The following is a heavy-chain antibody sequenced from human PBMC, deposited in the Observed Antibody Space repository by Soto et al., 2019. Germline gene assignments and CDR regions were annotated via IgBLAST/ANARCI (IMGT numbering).Heavy chain of an antibody. CDR3: ARDGYSSGWYYFDY. CDR2: IYTSGST. J-gene: IGHJ4*02. CDR1: GGSISSYY. V-gene: IGHV4-4*07. D-gene: IGHD6-19*01. Sequence: QVQLQESGPGLVKPSETLSLTCTVSGGSISSYYWSWIRQPAGKGLEWIGRIYTSGSTNYNPSLKSRVTMSVYTSKNQFSLKLSSVTAADTAVYYCARDGYSSGWYYFDYWGQGTLVTVSS.